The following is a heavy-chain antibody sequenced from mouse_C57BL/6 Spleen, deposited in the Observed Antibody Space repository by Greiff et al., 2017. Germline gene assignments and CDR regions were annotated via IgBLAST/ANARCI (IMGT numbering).Heavy chain of an antibody. J-gene: IGHJ1*03. CDR1: GFTFSDAW. CDR2: IRNKANNHAT. V-gene: IGHV6-6*01. Sequence: DVMLVESGGGLVQPGGSMKLSCAASGFTFSDAWMDWVRQSPEKGLEWVAEIRNKANNHATYYAESVKGRFTISRDDSKSSVYLQMNSVRAEDTGIYYCTREDYYGSSWGYFDVWGTGTTVTVSS. CDR3: TREDYYGSSWGYFDV. D-gene: IGHD1-1*01.